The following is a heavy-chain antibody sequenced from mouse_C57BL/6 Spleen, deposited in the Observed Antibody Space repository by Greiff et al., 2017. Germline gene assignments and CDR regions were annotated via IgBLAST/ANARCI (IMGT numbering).Heavy chain of an antibody. J-gene: IGHJ2*01. CDR2: IDPSDSYT. CDR3: ARKGTAQIDY. CDR1: GYTFTSYW. V-gene: IGHV1-59*01. D-gene: IGHD3-2*02. Sequence: VQLQQPGAELVRPGTSVKLSCKASGYTFTSYWMHWVKQRPGQGLEWIGVIDPSDSYTNYNQKFKGKATLTVDTSSSTAYMQLSSLTSEDSAVYYCARKGTAQIDYWGQGTTLTVSS.